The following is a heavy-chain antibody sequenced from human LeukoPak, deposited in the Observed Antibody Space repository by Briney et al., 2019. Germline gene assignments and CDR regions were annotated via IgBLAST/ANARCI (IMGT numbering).Heavy chain of an antibody. CDR3: ARGRAFDY. J-gene: IGHJ4*02. CDR2: IYYSGST. V-gene: IGHV4-59*12. Sequence: SETLSLTCTVSGGSISNYYWSWIRQPPGKGLEWIGYIYYSGSTKYNPSLKSRVTISVDTSKNQFSLKLSSVTAADTAVYYCARGRAFDYWGQGTLVTVSS. CDR1: GGSISNYY.